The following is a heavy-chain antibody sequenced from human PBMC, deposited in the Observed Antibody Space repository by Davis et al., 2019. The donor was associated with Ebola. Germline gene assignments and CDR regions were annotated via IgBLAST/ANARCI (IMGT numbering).Heavy chain of an antibody. CDR3: ARGYFWSGDLDAYYYYYGMDV. CDR2: IYYSGST. Sequence: PSETLSLTCTVSGGSISSYYWSWIRQPTGKGLEWIGYIYYSGSTNYNPSLKSRVTISVDTSKNQFSLKLSSVTAADTAVYYCARGYFWSGDLDAYYYYYGMDVWGQGTTVTVSS. D-gene: IGHD3-3*01. V-gene: IGHV4-59*01. CDR1: GGSISSYY. J-gene: IGHJ6*02.